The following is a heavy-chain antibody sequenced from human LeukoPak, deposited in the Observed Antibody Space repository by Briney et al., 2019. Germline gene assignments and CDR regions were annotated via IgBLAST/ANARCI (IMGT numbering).Heavy chain of an antibody. D-gene: IGHD6-19*01. CDR1: GFAFSRYG. Sequence: GGSLRLSCAASGFAFSRYGMHWVRQAPGKGLEWVAVISYDGSNKYYADSVKGRFTISRDNSKNTLYLQMNSLRAEDTAVYYCAKLGSNGWPFDYWGQGTLVTVSS. J-gene: IGHJ4*02. V-gene: IGHV3-30*18. CDR3: AKLGSNGWPFDY. CDR2: ISYDGSNK.